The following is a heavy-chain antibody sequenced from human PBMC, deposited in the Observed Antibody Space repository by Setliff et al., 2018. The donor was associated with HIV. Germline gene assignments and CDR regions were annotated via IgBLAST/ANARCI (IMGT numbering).Heavy chain of an antibody. J-gene: IGHJ5*02. CDR2: IHTTGST. V-gene: IGHV4-61*09. CDR1: GDSISSGSYY. D-gene: IGHD3-16*01. Sequence: SETLSLTCSVSGDSISSGSYYWSWIRLPAGKGLEWIGQIHTTGSTNYNPSLKSRVTILMDTSKNQFSLNLNSVTATDTAVYYCAKRTFGSGRLDPWGQGTLVTVSS. CDR3: AKRTFGSGRLDP.